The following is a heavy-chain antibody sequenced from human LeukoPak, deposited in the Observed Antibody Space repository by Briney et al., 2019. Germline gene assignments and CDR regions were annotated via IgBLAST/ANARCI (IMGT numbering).Heavy chain of an antibody. J-gene: IGHJ5*02. CDR2: ISAYNGNT. V-gene: IGHV1-18*01. D-gene: IGHD3-10*01. Sequence: ASVKVSCKASGYTFTSYGISWVRQAPGQGLEWMGWISAYNGNTNYAQKLQGRVTMTTDTSTSTAYMELRSLRSDDTAVYYFARDLGWFGESTENWFDPWGQGTLVTVSS. CDR1: GYTFTSYG. CDR3: ARDLGWFGESTENWFDP.